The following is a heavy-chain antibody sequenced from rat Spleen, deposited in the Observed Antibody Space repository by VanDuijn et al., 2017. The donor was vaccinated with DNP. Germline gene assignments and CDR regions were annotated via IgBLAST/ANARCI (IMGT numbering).Heavy chain of an antibody. CDR2: ISTGGGNT. V-gene: IGHV5S13*01. Sequence: EVQLVESGGGLVQPGRSLKLSCAASGFTYSNYVMAWVRQAPTKGLEWVASISTGGGNTYYRDSVKGRFTISRDNAKNTLYLQMDSLRSEDTATYYCAKDTGYYSSYIYLPGFDYWGQGVMVTVSS. CDR3: AKDTGYYSSYIYLPGFDY. D-gene: IGHD1-2*01. J-gene: IGHJ2*01. CDR1: GFTYSNYV.